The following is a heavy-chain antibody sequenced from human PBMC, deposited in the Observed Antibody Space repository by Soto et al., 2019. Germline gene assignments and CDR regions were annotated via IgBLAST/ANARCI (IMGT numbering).Heavy chain of an antibody. CDR3: AKLRFGQLLYYYYYMDV. V-gene: IGHV3-23*01. CDR1: GFTFSSYA. Sequence: GGSLRLSCAASGFTFSSYAMSWVRQAPGKGLEWVSAISGSGGSTYYADSVKGRFTISRDNSKNTLYLQMNSLRAEDTAVYYCAKLRFGQLLYYYYYMDVWGKGTTVTVSS. J-gene: IGHJ6*03. CDR2: ISGSGGST. D-gene: IGHD3-10*01.